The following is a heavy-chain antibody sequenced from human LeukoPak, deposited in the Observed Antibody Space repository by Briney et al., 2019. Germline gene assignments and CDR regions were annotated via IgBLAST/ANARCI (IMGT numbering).Heavy chain of an antibody. CDR2: ISGSGGST. CDR1: GFTFSSYA. J-gene: IGHJ6*03. V-gene: IGHV3-23*01. CDR3: AKVIVPYYYYYMDV. D-gene: IGHD2-15*01. Sequence: GGSLRLSCAASGFTFSSYAMSWVRQAPGKGLEWVSAISGSGGSTYYADSVKGRFTISRDNSKNTLYLQMNSLRAEDTAVYYCAKVIVPYYYYYMDVWGKGTTVTVSS.